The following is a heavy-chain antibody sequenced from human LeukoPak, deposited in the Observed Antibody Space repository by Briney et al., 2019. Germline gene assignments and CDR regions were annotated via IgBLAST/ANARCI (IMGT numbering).Heavy chain of an antibody. V-gene: IGHV4-34*09. CDR2: IYYSGST. D-gene: IGHD2-15*01. CDR1: GGSFSGYY. J-gene: IGHJ4*02. Sequence: SETLSLTCAVYGGSFSGYYWSWLRQPPGKGLEWIGYIYYSGSTYYNPSLKSRVTISVDTSKNQFSLKLSSVTAADTAVYYCARSRYSPHYACADYWGQGTLVTVSS. CDR3: ARSRYSPHYACADY.